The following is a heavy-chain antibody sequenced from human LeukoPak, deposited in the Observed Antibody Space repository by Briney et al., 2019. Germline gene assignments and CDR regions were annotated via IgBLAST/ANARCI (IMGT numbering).Heavy chain of an antibody. D-gene: IGHD3-3*01. CDR1: GFTFDDNT. J-gene: IGHJ4*02. Sequence: GGSLRLSCAASGFTFDDNTMHWVRQTPGRGLEWVSFITWKSHRTHYADSVRGRFTVSRDNSKDSMHLEMNSLKTEDTGPYHCASEVGYRSLGYLGQGTLVTVSS. CDR2: ITWKSHRT. CDR3: ASEVGYRSLGY. V-gene: IGHV3-43*01.